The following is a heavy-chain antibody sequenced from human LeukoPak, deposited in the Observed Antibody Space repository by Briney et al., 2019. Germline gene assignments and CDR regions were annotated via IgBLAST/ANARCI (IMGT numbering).Heavy chain of an antibody. CDR2: IYYSGST. CDR3: ARDLRSSSSSGINYYGMDV. Sequence: PSQTLSLTCTVSGGSISRSGYYWSWIRQHPGKGPEWIGYIYYSGSTYYNPSLKSRVTISVDTSKNQFSLKLSSVTAADTAVYYCARDLRSSSSSGINYYGMDVWGQGTTVTVSS. CDR1: GGSISRSGYY. D-gene: IGHD6-6*01. V-gene: IGHV4-31*03. J-gene: IGHJ6*02.